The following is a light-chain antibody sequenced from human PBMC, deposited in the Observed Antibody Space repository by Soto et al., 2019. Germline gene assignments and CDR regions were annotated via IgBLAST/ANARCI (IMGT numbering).Light chain of an antibody. J-gene: IGKJ4*01. V-gene: IGKV3-20*01. Sequence: EIVLTQSPGTLSLSPGESATLFCRASQTDSSSCLAWYQQKPGQAPRLLVYGVSSRATGIPDRFSGSGSGTDFTLTISRLQPVDFAVYYCQPYDNSAALTFGGGTNVEIK. CDR1: QTDSSSC. CDR3: QPYDNSAALT. CDR2: GVS.